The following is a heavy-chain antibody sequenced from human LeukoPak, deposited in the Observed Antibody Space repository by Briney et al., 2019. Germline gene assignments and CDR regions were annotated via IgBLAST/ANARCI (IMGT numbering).Heavy chain of an antibody. CDR2: INPNSGGT. V-gene: IGHV1-2*02. Sequence: ASVKVSCKASGYTLTGYYMHWVRQAPGQGLEWMGWINPNSGGTNYAQKFQGRVTMTRDTSTSTVYMELSSLRSEDTAVYYCARELEGQPASYWGQGTLVTVSS. CDR1: GYTLTGYY. J-gene: IGHJ4*02. D-gene: IGHD5-18*01. CDR3: ARELEGQPASY.